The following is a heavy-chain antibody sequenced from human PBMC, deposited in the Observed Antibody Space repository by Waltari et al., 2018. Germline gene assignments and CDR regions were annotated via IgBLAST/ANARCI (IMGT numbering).Heavy chain of an antibody. CDR1: GGTFSNYV. CDR2: FTPILCTP. D-gene: IGHD3-22*01. V-gene: IGHV1-69*12. CDR3: ARSYYYDRIGDYPSLGAFDY. J-gene: IGHJ4*02. Sequence: QVQLVQSGAEVKKPGSSVKVSCKASGGTFSNYVISWVRQAPGQGVEWMGGFTPILCTPNYAQKFQGRVTIIADESTSTVYMELSSLRSEDTAVYYCARSYYYDRIGDYPSLGAFDYWGQGTLVTVSS.